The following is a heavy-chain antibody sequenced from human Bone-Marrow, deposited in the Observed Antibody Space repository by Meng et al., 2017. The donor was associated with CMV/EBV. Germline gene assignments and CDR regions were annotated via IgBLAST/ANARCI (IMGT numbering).Heavy chain of an antibody. CDR2: IYNAGRST. J-gene: IGHJ4*02. CDR3: AKHSGGYCSSNSCTIDY. V-gene: IGHV3-23*03. Sequence: GESLKISCAASGFTFSTYAMSWVRQAPGKGLEWVSIIYNAGRSTYYADSVRDRFTISRDNSKNTLYLQMNSLRVEDTAVYYCAKHSGGYCSSNSCTIDYWGQGTLVTVSS. D-gene: IGHD2-2*01. CDR1: GFTFSTYA.